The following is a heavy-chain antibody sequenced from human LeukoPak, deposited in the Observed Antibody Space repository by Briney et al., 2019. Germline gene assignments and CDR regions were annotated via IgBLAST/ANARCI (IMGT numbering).Heavy chain of an antibody. CDR3: ARPSSGYFHE. D-gene: IGHD3-22*01. J-gene: IGHJ4*02. CDR1: GGSISGYY. Sequence: PSETLSLTCTVSGGSISGYYWSWIRHPPGKGLEWIGYVYYTGTTNYNPSLNSRVTISVDTPKNQFSLKLSSVTAADTAVYYCARPSSGYFHERGQGTLVTVSS. CDR2: VYYTGTT. V-gene: IGHV4-59*13.